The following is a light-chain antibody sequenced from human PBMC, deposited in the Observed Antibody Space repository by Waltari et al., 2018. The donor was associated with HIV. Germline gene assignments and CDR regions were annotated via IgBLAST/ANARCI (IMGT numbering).Light chain of an antibody. CDR3: CSYAGTYTYVL. CDR1: RSDVGGYDS. J-gene: IGLJ3*02. V-gene: IGLV2-11*01. Sequence: QSALTQPRSVSGSPGQSVTIYCTGTRSDVGGYDSVSWYLQHPGKVPKLILYEVIKRPSGVPDRFSGSKSGNTASLTISGLQTEDEADYFCCSYAGTYTYVLFGGGTKLTVL. CDR2: EVI.